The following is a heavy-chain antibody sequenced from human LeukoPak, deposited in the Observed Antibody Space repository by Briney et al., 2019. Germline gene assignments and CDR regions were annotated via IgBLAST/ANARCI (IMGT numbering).Heavy chain of an antibody. CDR2: FYYGGRS. Sequence: TSETLSLTCTVSGGSISSYYWSWIRQPPGKGLEWVGYFYYGGRSNYNPSLTNRVTMSVDTSQNQFSLKLSSVTAADTAVYFCARYYCSGTTCYSTNWFDTWGQGTLVTVSS. CDR3: ARYYCSGTTCYSTNWFDT. D-gene: IGHD2-2*01. J-gene: IGHJ5*02. V-gene: IGHV4-59*08. CDR1: GGSISSYY.